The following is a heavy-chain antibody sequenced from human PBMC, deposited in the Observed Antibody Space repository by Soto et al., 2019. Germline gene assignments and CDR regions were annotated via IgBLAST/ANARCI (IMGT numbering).Heavy chain of an antibody. J-gene: IGHJ5*02. Sequence: GGSLRLSCAASGFTFISYSMNWVRQAPGKGLEWVSSISSSSSYIYYADSVKGRFTISRDNAKNSLYLQMNSLRAEDTAVYYCATDRKSQLLYGNWFDPWGQGTLVTASS. CDR2: ISSSSSYI. V-gene: IGHV3-21*01. D-gene: IGHD2-2*02. CDR3: ATDRKSQLLYGNWFDP. CDR1: GFTFISYS.